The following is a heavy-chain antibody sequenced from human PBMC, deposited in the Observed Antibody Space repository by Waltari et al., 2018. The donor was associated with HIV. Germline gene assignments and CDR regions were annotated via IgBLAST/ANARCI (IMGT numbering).Heavy chain of an antibody. J-gene: IGHJ5*02. Sequence: EVQLVESGGGLVQPGGSLRLSCAASGFTFSRYWMHWVRQAPGEGLVWVARIKRDVSSTSYADSVKGRFTISRAHAKNTLYLQMDSLSAEDTAVYYCARWATRFDPWGQGTLVTVSS. CDR1: GFTFSRYW. V-gene: IGHV3-74*01. CDR3: ARWATRFDP. CDR2: IKRDVSST.